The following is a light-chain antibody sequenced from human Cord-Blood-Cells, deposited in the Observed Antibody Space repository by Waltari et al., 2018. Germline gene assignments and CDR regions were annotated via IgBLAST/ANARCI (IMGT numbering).Light chain of an antibody. CDR2: DAS. CDR3: QQRSNWLT. CDR1: QSVSSY. V-gene: IGKV3-11*01. J-gene: IGKJ4*01. Sequence: EIVLTQSPATLSLSPGERATLSCRASQSVSSYLAWYQQKPGQPPRLLIYDASNRATGIPARCSGSGSGTDFTLTISSLEPEDFAVYYCQQRSNWLTFGGGTKVEIK.